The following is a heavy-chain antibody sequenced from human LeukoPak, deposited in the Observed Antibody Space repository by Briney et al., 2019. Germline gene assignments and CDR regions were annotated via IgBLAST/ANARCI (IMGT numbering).Heavy chain of an antibody. Sequence: SETLSLTCAAYGGSFSGYYWSWIRQPPGKGLEWIGEINHSGSTNYNPSLKSRVTISVDTSKNQFSLRLSSVTAADTAVYYCARVTGYVMEDYFGYWGQGTLVTVSS. V-gene: IGHV4-34*01. D-gene: IGHD6-13*01. CDR2: INHSGST. CDR3: ARVTGYVMEDYFGY. J-gene: IGHJ4*02. CDR1: GGSFSGYY.